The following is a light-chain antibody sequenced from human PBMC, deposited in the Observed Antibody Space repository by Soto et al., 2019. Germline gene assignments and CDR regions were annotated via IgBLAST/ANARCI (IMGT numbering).Light chain of an antibody. V-gene: IGKV3D-7*01. CDR1: QSVSSSY. CDR2: GAS. Sequence: PGERVTLSCRASQSVSSSYLTWYQQKPGQAPRLLVYGASTRATSIPARFSGSGSGTDFTLTISSLQPEDFAVYYCQQDYNLPWTFGQGTKVEIK. CDR3: QQDYNLPWT. J-gene: IGKJ1*01.